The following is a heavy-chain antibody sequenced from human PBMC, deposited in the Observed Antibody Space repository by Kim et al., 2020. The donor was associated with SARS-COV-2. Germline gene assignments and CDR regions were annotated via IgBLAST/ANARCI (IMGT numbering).Heavy chain of an antibody. Sequence: SETLSLTCAVYGGSFSGYYWSWIRQPPGKGLEWIGEINHSGSTNYNPSLKSRVTISVDTSKNQFSLKLSSVTAADTAVYYCARIPSRTDAMRGRYEPAIDYWGQGTLVTVSS. CDR3: ARIPSRTDAMRGRYEPAIDY. CDR1: GGSFSGYY. V-gene: IGHV4-34*01. D-gene: IGHD3-16*01. CDR2: INHSGST. J-gene: IGHJ4*02.